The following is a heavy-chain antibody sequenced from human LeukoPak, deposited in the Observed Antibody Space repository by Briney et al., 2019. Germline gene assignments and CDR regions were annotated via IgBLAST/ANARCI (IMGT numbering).Heavy chain of an antibody. CDR3: ARAGEPYYYDSSTYPPTWYFDL. Sequence: SETLSLTCTVSGGSIKNYYWTWIRQPPGKGLEWIGYIYYSGSTKYNPSLKSRVTISVDTSKNQFSLKLSSVTAADTAVYYCARAGEPYYYDSSTYPPTWYFDLWGRGTLVTVSS. D-gene: IGHD3-22*01. J-gene: IGHJ2*01. V-gene: IGHV4-59*01. CDR1: GGSIKNYY. CDR2: IYYSGST.